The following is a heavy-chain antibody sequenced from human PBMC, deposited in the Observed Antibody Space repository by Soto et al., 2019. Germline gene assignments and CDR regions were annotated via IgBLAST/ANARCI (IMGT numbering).Heavy chain of an antibody. Sequence: GGSLRLSCAASGFTFSSYAMHWVRQAPGKGLEWVAVISYDGSNKYYADSVKGRFTISRDNSKNTLYLQMNSLRAEDTAVYYCARPILRFLEWRPAGGMDVWGQGTTVTVSS. J-gene: IGHJ6*02. CDR3: ARPILRFLEWRPAGGMDV. CDR2: ISYDGSNK. CDR1: GFTFSSYA. V-gene: IGHV3-30-3*01. D-gene: IGHD3-3*01.